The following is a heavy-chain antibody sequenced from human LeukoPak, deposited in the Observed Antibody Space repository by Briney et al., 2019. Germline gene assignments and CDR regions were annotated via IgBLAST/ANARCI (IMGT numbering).Heavy chain of an antibody. CDR3: ARGGEQWLVSYFDY. CDR2: VYSSGST. Sequence: PSETLSLTCSVSGDSISSYYGSWIRQPAGKGLEWIGRVYSSGSTNYNPSLKSRVTMSVDTSKNQFSLKLSSVTAADTAVYYCARGGEQWLVSYFDYWGQGPLVPVSS. J-gene: IGHJ4*02. D-gene: IGHD6-19*01. V-gene: IGHV4-4*07. CDR1: GDSISSYY.